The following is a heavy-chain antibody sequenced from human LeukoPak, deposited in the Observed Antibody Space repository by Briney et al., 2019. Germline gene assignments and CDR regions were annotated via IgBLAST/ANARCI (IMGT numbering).Heavy chain of an antibody. V-gene: IGHV3-7*03. CDR3: ARVLVRGLVDY. J-gene: IGHJ4*02. Sequence: GGSLRLSCAASGFTFSSYWMSWVRQAPGKGLEWVANIKQDGSEKYYVDSVKGRFTISRDNAKNSLYLQMNSLRAEDTAVCYCARVLVRGLVDYWGQGTLVTVSS. CDR2: IKQDGSEK. D-gene: IGHD3-10*01. CDR1: GFTFSSYW.